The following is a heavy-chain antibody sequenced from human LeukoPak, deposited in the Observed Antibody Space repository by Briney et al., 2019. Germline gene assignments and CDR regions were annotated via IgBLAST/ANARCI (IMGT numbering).Heavy chain of an antibody. CDR1: GGSISRSSYY. CDR3: ARRGGQIGGNLDC. D-gene: IGHD2-15*01. Sequence: SETLSLTCTVSGGSISRSSYYWGWIRQPPGKGLEWIGSIYYSGSTCYNPSLKSRVTISVDTSKNQFSLKLSSVTAADTAVYYCARRGGQIGGNLDCWGQGTLVTVSS. CDR2: IYYSGST. J-gene: IGHJ4*02. V-gene: IGHV4-39*01.